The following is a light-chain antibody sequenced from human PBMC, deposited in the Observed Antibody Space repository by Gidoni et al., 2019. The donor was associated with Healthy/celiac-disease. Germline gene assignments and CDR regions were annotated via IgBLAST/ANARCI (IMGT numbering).Light chain of an antibody. J-gene: IGKJ1*01. CDR3: QQSYSTPRT. V-gene: IGKV1-39*01. CDR2: AAS. Sequence: IQMTHSPSSLSASVGDRVTITCRASQSISSYLNWYQQKPGKAPKLLIDAASGLQSGVPSRFSGSGSGTDFTLTISSLQPEDFATYYCQQSYSTPRTFGQGTKVEIK. CDR1: QSISSY.